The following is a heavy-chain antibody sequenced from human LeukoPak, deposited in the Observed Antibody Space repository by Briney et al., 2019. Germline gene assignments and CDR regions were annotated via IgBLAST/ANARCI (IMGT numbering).Heavy chain of an antibody. Sequence: SETLSLTCAVYGGSFSGYYWSWIRQPPGKGLEWIGEINHSGSTNYNPSLKSRVTISVDTSKNQFSLKLSSVTAADTAVYYCARHLRYYGSGSYYNGRNWFDPWGQGTLVTVSS. V-gene: IGHV4-34*01. CDR1: GGSFSGYY. CDR2: INHSGST. D-gene: IGHD3-10*01. J-gene: IGHJ5*02. CDR3: ARHLRYYGSGSYYNGRNWFDP.